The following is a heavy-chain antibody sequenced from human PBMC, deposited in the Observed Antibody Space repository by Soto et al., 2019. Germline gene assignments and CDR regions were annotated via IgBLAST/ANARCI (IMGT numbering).Heavy chain of an antibody. CDR3: ATGYGRGGYHEKPLFDY. CDR2: IRSKPYGGTA. V-gene: IGHV3-49*03. D-gene: IGHD3-22*01. J-gene: IGHJ4*02. CDR1: GFTFDDNA. Sequence: GGSLRLSCTTSGFTFDDNAMSWFRQAPGKGLEWLGFIRSKPYGGTAEYAASVKDRFIVSRDDSKSTAYPQMNSLKTEDTGVYYCATGYGRGGYHEKPLFDYWGQGTLVTVSS.